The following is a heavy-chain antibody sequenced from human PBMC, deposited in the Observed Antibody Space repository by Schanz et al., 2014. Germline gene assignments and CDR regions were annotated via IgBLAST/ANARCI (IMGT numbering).Heavy chain of an antibody. V-gene: IGHV3-30*19. CDR1: GFTFSSYG. Sequence: QVHLVESGGGVVQPGRSLRLSCAASGFTFSSYGMHWVRQAPGRGLEWVALISYDGNTKYYADSVKGRFTISRDNSKNTVNLQMNSLRAEDTAVYYCAKEKEEAAADGSFVDYWGKGTLVTVSS. D-gene: IGHD6-13*01. CDR3: AKEKEEAAADGSFVDY. CDR2: ISYDGNTK. J-gene: IGHJ4*02.